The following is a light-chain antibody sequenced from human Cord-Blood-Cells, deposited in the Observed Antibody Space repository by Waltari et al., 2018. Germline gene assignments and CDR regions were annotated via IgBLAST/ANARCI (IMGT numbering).Light chain of an antibody. Sequence: DIQMTQSPSSLSASVGDRVTITCRASQSIRSYLNWYQQKPGKAPKLLIYAASSLQSGVPSRCGGSGSGTDFTLTISSLQPEDFATYYCQQSYSTPPGTFGGGTKVEIK. CDR2: AAS. J-gene: IGKJ4*01. CDR3: QQSYSTPPGT. CDR1: QSIRSY. V-gene: IGKV1-39*01.